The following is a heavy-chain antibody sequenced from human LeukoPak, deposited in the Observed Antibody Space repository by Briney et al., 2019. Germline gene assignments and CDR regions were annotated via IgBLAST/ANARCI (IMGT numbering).Heavy chain of an antibody. J-gene: IGHJ4*02. D-gene: IGHD3-22*01. V-gene: IGHV1-46*01. CDR3: ARDYYDSSGYIRGDY. CDR1: GYAFTSYY. CDR2: INPSGGST. Sequence: ASVKVSCKASGYAFTSYYMHWVRQAPGQGLEWMGIINPSGGSTSYAQKFQGRVTMTRDMSTSTVYMELSSLRSEDTAVYYCARDYYDSSGYIRGDYWGQGTLVTVSS.